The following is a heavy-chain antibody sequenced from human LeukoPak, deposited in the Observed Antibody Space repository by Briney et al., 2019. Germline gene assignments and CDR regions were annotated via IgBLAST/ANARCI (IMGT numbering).Heavy chain of an antibody. CDR3: ARHGRVGGSGWYLET. J-gene: IGHJ5*02. CDR1: GYSFTSYW. D-gene: IGHD6-19*01. Sequence: GESLKISCKGSGYSFTSYWIGWVRQMPGKGLEWMGIIYPGDSDTRYSPSFQGQVTISADKSISTAYLQWSSLKASDTAMYYCARHGRVGGSGWYLETWGQGTLVTVSS. CDR2: IYPGDSDT. V-gene: IGHV5-51*01.